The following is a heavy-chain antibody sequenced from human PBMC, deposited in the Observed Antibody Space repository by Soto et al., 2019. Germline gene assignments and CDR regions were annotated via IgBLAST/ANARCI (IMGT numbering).Heavy chain of an antibody. CDR1: GGSISSGGYY. V-gene: IGHV4-31*03. Sequence: TLSLACTVSGGSISSGGYYWSWIRQHPGKCLEWIRYIYYSGSTYYNPSLKSRVTISVDTSKNQFSLKLSSVTAADTAVYYCARGRLRSTDYFGLDVCGQGTTVTVSS. CDR3: ARGRLRSTDYFGLDV. CDR2: IYYSGST. J-gene: IGHJ6*02. D-gene: IGHD5-12*01.